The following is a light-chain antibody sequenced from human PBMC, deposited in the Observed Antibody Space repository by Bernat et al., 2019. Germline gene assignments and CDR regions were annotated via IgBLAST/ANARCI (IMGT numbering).Light chain of an antibody. V-gene: IGKV3-20*01. Sequence: EIVLTQSPGTLSLSPGERATLSCRASQSVSSSYLAWYQQKPGQAPRLLIYGVSSTATGIPDRFSGSGSGTDFTLTISRLEPEDFAVYYCQYYDSSPLFTFGPGTKVDIK. CDR2: GVS. CDR3: QYYDSSPLFT. CDR1: QSVSSSY. J-gene: IGKJ3*01.